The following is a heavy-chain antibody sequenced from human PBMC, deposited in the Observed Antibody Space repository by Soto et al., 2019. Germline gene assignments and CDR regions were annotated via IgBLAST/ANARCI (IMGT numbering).Heavy chain of an antibody. CDR1: GFSLSNARMG. CDR3: AHYGSGSYYPYYYYGMDV. CDR2: IFLNDEK. D-gene: IGHD3-10*01. Sequence: QVTLKESGPVLVNPTETLTLTCTVSGFSLSNARMGVSWIRQPPGKALEWLAHIFLNDEKSYSTSLKSRLTISKDTSKSQVVLTMTNMDPVDTATYYCAHYGSGSYYPYYYYGMDVWGQGTTVTVSS. J-gene: IGHJ6*02. V-gene: IGHV2-26*01.